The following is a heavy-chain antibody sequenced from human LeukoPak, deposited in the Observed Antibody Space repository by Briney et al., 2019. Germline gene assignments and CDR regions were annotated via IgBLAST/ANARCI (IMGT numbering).Heavy chain of an antibody. CDR1: GGSISGYF. CDR2: IYPSGTT. Sequence: PSETLSLTCTVSGGSISGYFWSWIRQPPGKGLEWIGYIYPSGTTNYNPSLKSRVTISFDASKNQFSLKLSSVTAADTAVYYCARHKSGTTADYWGQGTLVTVSP. CDR3: ARHKSGTTADY. V-gene: IGHV4-59*08. J-gene: IGHJ4*02. D-gene: IGHD1-7*01.